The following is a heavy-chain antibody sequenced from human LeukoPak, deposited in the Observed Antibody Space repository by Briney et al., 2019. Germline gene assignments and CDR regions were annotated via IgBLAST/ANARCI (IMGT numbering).Heavy chain of an antibody. D-gene: IGHD3-9*01. J-gene: IGHJ5*02. CDR2: TYYSGST. Sequence: PSETLSLTCTVSGGSISSYYWSWIRQPPGKGLEWIGYTYYSGSTNYNPSLKSRVTISVDTSKNQFSLKLSSVTAADTAVYYCARVRNYDILTGYSPNWFDPWGQGTLVTVSS. CDR3: ARVRNYDILTGYSPNWFDP. CDR1: GGSISSYY. V-gene: IGHV4-59*01.